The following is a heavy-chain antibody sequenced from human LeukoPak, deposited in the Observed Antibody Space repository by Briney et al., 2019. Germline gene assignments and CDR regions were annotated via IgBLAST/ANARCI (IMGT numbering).Heavy chain of an antibody. D-gene: IGHD2-8*01. CDR1: GDSVSSNSAA. V-gene: IGHV6-1*01. CDR2: TYYRSKWYN. Sequence: SQTLSLTCAISGDSVSSNSAAWNWIRQSSSRGLEWLGRTYYRSKWYNDYAVSVKSRITINPDTSKNQFSLQLNSVTPEDTAVYYCVRDLIVPWGYFDYWGQGTLVTVSS. J-gene: IGHJ4*02. CDR3: VRDLIVPWGYFDY.